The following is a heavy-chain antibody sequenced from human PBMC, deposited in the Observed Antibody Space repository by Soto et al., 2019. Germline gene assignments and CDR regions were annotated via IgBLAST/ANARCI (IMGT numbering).Heavy chain of an antibody. Sequence: PSETLSLTCTVSGGSISSSDYYWGWIRQPPGKGLEWIGRISYSGSTNYNPSLESRITISVDTSNNQFSLKVNSVTAADTALYYCARHYPIGNNWNYFDYWGQGTLVTVSS. CDR2: ISYSGST. D-gene: IGHD1-1*01. CDR1: GGSISSSDYY. CDR3: ARHYPIGNNWNYFDY. J-gene: IGHJ4*02. V-gene: IGHV4-39*07.